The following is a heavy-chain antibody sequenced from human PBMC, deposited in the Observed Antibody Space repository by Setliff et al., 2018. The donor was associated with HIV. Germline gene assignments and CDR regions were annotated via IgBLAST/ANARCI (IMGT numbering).Heavy chain of an antibody. CDR3: ARDLNRGYSGYVYNWFDP. CDR1: GGSISSSSYY. V-gene: IGHV4-39*07. CDR2: IYYSGST. D-gene: IGHD5-12*01. Sequence: SETLSLTCTVSGGSISSSSYYWGWIRQPPGKGLEWIGSIYYSGSTYYNPYLKSRVTISVDTLKNQFSMKLSSVIAADTAVYYCARDLNRGYSGYVYNWFDPWGQGTLVTVSS. J-gene: IGHJ5*02.